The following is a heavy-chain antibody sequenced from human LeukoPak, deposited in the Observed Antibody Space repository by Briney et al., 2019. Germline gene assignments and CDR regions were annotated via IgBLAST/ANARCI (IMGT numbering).Heavy chain of an antibody. J-gene: IGHJ4*02. Sequence: ASVTVSCKASGGTFSSYAISWVRQAPGQGLEWMGGIIPIFGTANYAQKFQGRVTITADKSTSTAYMELSSLRSEDTAVYYCARDVGYYDYVWGSYRYTPPDYWGQGTLVTVSS. V-gene: IGHV1-69*06. CDR3: ARDVGYYDYVWGSYRYTPPDY. CDR1: GGTFSSYA. CDR2: IIPIFGTA. D-gene: IGHD3-16*02.